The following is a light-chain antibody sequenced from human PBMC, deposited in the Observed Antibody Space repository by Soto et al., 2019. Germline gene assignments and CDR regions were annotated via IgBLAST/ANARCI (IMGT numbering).Light chain of an antibody. CDR3: CSYAGSSAFYV. Sequence: QSVLTQPASVSGSPGQSITISCSGTSSDVGSYNLVSWYQQHPGKAPKLLIYECNKRPSGVSNRFSGSKSGNTASLTVSGLQAEDEADYYCCSYAGSSAFYVFGTGTKVTVL. CDR2: ECN. V-gene: IGLV2-23*01. J-gene: IGLJ1*01. CDR1: SSDVGSYNL.